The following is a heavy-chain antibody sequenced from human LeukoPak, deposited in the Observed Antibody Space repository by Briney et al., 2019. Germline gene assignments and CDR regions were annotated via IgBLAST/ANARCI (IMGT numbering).Heavy chain of an antibody. CDR2: IKQDGSEK. CDR3: ARWATSYDF. Sequence: GGSPRLYCAASGFTFSNYRMSWVRQAPGKGQEWVANIKQDGSEKYYVDSVTGRFTISRDNAKNSLYLQMNSLRAEDTAVYYCARWATSYDFWGQGTLVTVSS. J-gene: IGHJ4*02. D-gene: IGHD3-10*01. V-gene: IGHV3-7*01. CDR1: GFTFSNYR.